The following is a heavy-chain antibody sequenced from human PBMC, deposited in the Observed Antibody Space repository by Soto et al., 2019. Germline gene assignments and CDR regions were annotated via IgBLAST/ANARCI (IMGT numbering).Heavy chain of an antibody. CDR1: GGTFSSYA. Sequence: SVKVSCKASGGTFSSYAVSWVRQAPGQGLEWMGGIIPIFGTANYAQKFQGRVTITADESTSTAYMELSSLRSEDTAVYYCAREPKRWLQFGGVFDYWGQGTLVTVSS. J-gene: IGHJ4*02. D-gene: IGHD3-16*01. CDR2: IIPIFGTA. CDR3: AREPKRWLQFGGVFDY. V-gene: IGHV1-69*13.